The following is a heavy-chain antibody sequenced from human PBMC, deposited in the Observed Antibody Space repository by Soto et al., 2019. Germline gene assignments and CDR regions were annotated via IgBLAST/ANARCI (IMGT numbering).Heavy chain of an antibody. CDR1: GGSISSTGYA. CDR2: IYNSGTT. Sequence: QLQLRESGPGLVKPSQTLSLTCTVSGGSISSTGYAWSWIRHHPGKGLEWIGHIYNSGTTFYNPSLTSRLTISLDTSKSHFSLKLSSVTAADTAVYYCASFRDSFDSRGSYARSDYWGQGTLVTVSS. J-gene: IGHJ4*02. V-gene: IGHV4-31*03. CDR3: ASFRDSFDSRGSYARSDY. D-gene: IGHD3-22*01.